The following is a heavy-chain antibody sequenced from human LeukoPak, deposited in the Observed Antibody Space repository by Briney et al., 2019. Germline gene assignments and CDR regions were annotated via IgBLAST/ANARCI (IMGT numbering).Heavy chain of an antibody. CDR2: IYYSGST. V-gene: IGHV4-59*01. J-gene: IGHJ4*02. CDR1: GGSISSYY. CDR3: AREGYGDYGPDY. Sequence: SETLSLTCTVSGGSISSYYWSWIRQPPGKGLEWIGYIYYSGSTNYNPSPKSRVTISVDTSKNQFSLKLSSVTAADTAVYYCAREGYGDYGPDYWGQGTLVTVSS. D-gene: IGHD4-17*01.